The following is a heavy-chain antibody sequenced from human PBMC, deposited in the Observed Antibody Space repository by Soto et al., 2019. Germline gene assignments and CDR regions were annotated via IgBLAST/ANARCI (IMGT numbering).Heavy chain of an antibody. Sequence: SETLSLTCTVSGGSISSYYWSWIRQPPGKGLEWIGYIFYSGSTNYNPSLKSRVTISVDTSKNQFSLKLSSVTAADAAVYYCACDGYYGVPNNPFDSWGQGTMVTVSS. CDR3: ACDGYYGVPNNPFDS. V-gene: IGHV4-59*01. CDR1: GGSISSYY. CDR2: IFYSGST. D-gene: IGHD4-17*01. J-gene: IGHJ3*02.